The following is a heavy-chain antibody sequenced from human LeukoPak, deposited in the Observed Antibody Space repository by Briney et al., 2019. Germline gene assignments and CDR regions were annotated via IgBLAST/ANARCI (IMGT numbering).Heavy chain of an antibody. V-gene: IGHV5-51*01. CDR2: IYPDDSDT. Sequence: GESLKISCKGSGYSFANYWIGWVRQMPGKGLEWMGIIYPDDSDTRYSPSFQGRVTISADKSISTAYLQWNSLQASDTAIFYCARQTNWNSIDYWGQGPPVTVSS. CDR3: ARQTNWNSIDY. D-gene: IGHD1-7*01. CDR1: GYSFANYW. J-gene: IGHJ4*01.